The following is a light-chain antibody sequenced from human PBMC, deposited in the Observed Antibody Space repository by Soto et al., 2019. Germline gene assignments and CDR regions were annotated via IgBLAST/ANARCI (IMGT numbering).Light chain of an antibody. CDR3: SSYTSSSSLV. Sequence: QSALTQPGSVSGSPGQSITISCTGTSSDVGGYNYVSWYQQHPGKVPKLMIYDVSNRPSGVSNRFSASKSGNTASLTISGLQAEDEADYYCSSYTSSSSLVFGGGTKLTVL. V-gene: IGLV2-14*01. CDR1: SSDVGGYNY. CDR2: DVS. J-gene: IGLJ2*01.